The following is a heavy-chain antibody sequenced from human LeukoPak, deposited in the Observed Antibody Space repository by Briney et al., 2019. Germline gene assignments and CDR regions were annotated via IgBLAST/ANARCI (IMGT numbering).Heavy chain of an antibody. CDR3: ARDRYSGYDWHYYYYMDV. V-gene: IGHV1-69*06. CDR1: GGTFSSYA. Sequence: SVKVSCKASGGTFSSYAISWVRQAPGQGLEWMGGIIPIFGTANYAQKFQGRVTIIADKSTSTAYMELSSLRSEDTAVYYCARDRYSGYDWHYYYYMDVWGKGTTVTVSS. CDR2: IIPIFGTA. J-gene: IGHJ6*03. D-gene: IGHD5-12*01.